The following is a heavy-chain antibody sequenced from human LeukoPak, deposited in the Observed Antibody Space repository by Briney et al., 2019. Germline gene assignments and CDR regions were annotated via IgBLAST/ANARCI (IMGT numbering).Heavy chain of an antibody. CDR3: ARGPYSYFADY. CDR2: ICSDGSAT. Sequence: PGGSLRLSCAASGFTFSTYWMHWVRQAPGQGLVWVSRICSDGSATSYAESVKGRFTISRDNAKNTLYLHMNSLRAEDTAVYYCARGPYSYFADYWGQGTLVTVSS. CDR1: GFTFSTYW. D-gene: IGHD2-21*01. J-gene: IGHJ4*02. V-gene: IGHV3-74*01.